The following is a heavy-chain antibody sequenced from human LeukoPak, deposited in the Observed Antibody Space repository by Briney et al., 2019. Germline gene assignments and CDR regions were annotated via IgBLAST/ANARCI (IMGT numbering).Heavy chain of an antibody. CDR1: GYTFISYG. V-gene: IGHV1-18*01. CDR3: ARGKEREPFDF. CDR2: IFTYNIDT. Sequence: ASLKVSWKASGYTFISYGISWVRQAPGQGLEWLGWIFTYNIDTKYEKKFQGRVTMTTDSSTNTVNLELRSLISDDPAVYYCARGKEREPFDFWGQGTLVTVSS. D-gene: IGHD1-1*01. J-gene: IGHJ4*02.